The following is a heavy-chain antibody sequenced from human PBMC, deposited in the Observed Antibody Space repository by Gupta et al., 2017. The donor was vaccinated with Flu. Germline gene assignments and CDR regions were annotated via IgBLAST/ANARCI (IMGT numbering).Heavy chain of an antibody. V-gene: IGHV3-30*18. J-gene: IGHJ4*02. Sequence: QVQLVESGGGVVQPGRSLRLSCVASGSTFSNYGMHWVRQAPGKGLEWVAIISYDGSSKYYAESVKGRFTISRDNSKNTLYLQMNSLRADDTAFYYCVKDNRGIVVVTAIPFEYWGQGSLVTVSS. CDR3: VKDNRGIVVVTAIPFEY. D-gene: IGHD2-21*02. CDR1: GSTFSNYG. CDR2: ISYDGSSK.